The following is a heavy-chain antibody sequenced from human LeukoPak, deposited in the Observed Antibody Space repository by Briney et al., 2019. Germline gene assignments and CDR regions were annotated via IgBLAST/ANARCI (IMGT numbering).Heavy chain of an antibody. V-gene: IGHV3-23*01. CDR3: AKESSRGVTMIVVVITPVDY. CDR1: GFTFSRYA. CDR2: IDGSGGAI. J-gene: IGHJ4*02. Sequence: PGGSLRLSCGASGFTFSRYAMSWVRQAPGKGLQWVSQIDGSGGAIYYADSVKGRFTISRDNSKNTLYLQMNSLRAEDTAVYYCAKESSRGVTMIVVVITPVDYWGQGTLVTVSS. D-gene: IGHD3-22*01.